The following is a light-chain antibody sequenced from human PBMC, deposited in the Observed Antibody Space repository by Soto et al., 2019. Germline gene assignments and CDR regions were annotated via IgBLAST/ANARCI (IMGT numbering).Light chain of an antibody. J-gene: IGKJ1*01. V-gene: IGKV1-5*01. Sequence: DIQMTQSPSTLSASVGDRVTITCRASQSIATWLAWYQQKPGEAPKLLIYDASTLESGVPSRFSGSASGTEFTLPISSLQPDDFATYYCQQYKSYAWTFGQGTKVEIK. CDR3: QQYKSYAWT. CDR2: DAS. CDR1: QSIATW.